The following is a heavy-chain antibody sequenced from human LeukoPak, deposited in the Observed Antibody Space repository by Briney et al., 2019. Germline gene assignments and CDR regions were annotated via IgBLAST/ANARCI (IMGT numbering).Heavy chain of an antibody. V-gene: IGHV2-70*01. D-gene: IGHD6-19*01. J-gene: IGHJ4*02. CDR3: ARTSHSGVWYDLDY. Sequence: ESGPALVKPTQTLTLTCTFSGFSLTTRGMRVSWIRQSPGKAPEWLALLDWEDNIYYSTSLRARLTISKDTSKNQAALTLTNVDPADTATYYCARTSHSGVWYDLDYWGQGTLVTVSS. CDR1: GFSLTTRGMR. CDR2: LDWEDNI.